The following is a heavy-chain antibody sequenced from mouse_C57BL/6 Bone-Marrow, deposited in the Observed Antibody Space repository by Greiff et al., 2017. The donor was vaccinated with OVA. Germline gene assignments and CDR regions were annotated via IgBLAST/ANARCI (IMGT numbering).Heavy chain of an antibody. CDR3: ARGLPAWFAY. V-gene: IGHV2-2*01. CDR2: IWSGGST. J-gene: IGHJ3*01. D-gene: IGHD2-2*01. Sequence: VQLQQSGPGLVQPSQSLSITCTVSGFSLTSYGVHWVRQSPGKGLEWLGVIWSGGSTDYNAAFISRLSISKDNSKSQVFFKMNSLQADDTAIYYCARGLPAWFAYWGQGTLVTVSA. CDR1: GFSLTSYG.